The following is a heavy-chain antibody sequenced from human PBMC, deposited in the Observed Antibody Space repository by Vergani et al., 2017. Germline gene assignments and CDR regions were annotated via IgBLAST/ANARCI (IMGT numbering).Heavy chain of an antibody. CDR3: ARGVIYYDSSGYGDYYYYYMDV. CDR2: IYSGGST. J-gene: IGHJ6*03. CDR1: GFTVSSNY. D-gene: IGHD3-22*01. V-gene: IGHV3-66*01. Sequence: VQLVESGGGVVQPGRSLRLSCAASGFTVSSNYMSWVRQAPGKGLEWVSVIYSGGSTYYADSVKGRFTISRDNSKNTLYLQMNSLRAEDTAVYYCARGVIYYDSSGYGDYYYYYMDVWGKGTTVTVSS.